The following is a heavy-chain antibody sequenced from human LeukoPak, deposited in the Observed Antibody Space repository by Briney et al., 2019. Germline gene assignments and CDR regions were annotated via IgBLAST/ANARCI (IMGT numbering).Heavy chain of an antibody. CDR3: AKEDYAPVDAFDI. CDR1: GFTFGSYA. V-gene: IGHV3-30-3*01. Sequence: PGRSLRLPCAASGFTFGSYAMHWVRQAPGRGLEWVAGISYDGTNKYYADSVKGRFTISRDNSKNTLYLQMNSLRAEDTAVYYCAKEDYAPVDAFDIWGQGTMVTVSS. D-gene: IGHD2-2*01. CDR2: ISYDGTNK. J-gene: IGHJ3*02.